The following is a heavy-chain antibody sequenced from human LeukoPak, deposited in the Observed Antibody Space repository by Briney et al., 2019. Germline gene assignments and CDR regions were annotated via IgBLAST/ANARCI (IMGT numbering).Heavy chain of an antibody. CDR3: ANSDYYDSSGSTHDAFDI. D-gene: IGHD3-22*01. CDR1: GFTFDDYA. J-gene: IGHJ3*02. Sequence: PGGSLRLSCAASGFTFDDYAMNWVRQAPGKGLEWVSLISGDGGSTYYADSVKGRFTISRDNSKNSLYLQMNSLRTEDTALYYCANSDYYDSSGSTHDAFDIWGQGTMVTVSS. V-gene: IGHV3-43*02. CDR2: ISGDGGST.